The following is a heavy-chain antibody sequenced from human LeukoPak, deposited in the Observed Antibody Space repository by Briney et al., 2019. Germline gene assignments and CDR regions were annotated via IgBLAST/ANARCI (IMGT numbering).Heavy chain of an antibody. CDR2: MNPNSGNT. D-gene: IGHD3-3*01. CDR1: GYTFTSYD. V-gene: IGHV1-8*03. Sequence: ASVKVSCKASGYTFTSYDINWVRQATGQGLEWMGWMNPNSGNTGYAQKFQGRVTITRNTSISTAYMELSSLRSEDTAVYYCARPYDFWSGYASDIWGQGTMVTVSS. J-gene: IGHJ3*02. CDR3: ARPYDFWSGYASDI.